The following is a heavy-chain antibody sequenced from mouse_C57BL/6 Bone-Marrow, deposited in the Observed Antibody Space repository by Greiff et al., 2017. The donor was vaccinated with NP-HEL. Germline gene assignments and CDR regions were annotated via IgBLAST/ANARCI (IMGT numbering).Heavy chain of an antibody. Sequence: VMLVESGPELVKPGASVKISCKASGYAFSSSWMNWVKQRPGKGLEWIGRIYPGDGDTNYNGKFKGKATLTADKSSSTAYMQLSSLTSEDSAVYFCARDDLLCLRGFAYWGQGTLVTVSA. J-gene: IGHJ3*01. D-gene: IGHD2-1*01. V-gene: IGHV1-82*01. CDR1: GYAFSSSW. CDR3: ARDDLLCLRGFAY. CDR2: IYPGDGDT.